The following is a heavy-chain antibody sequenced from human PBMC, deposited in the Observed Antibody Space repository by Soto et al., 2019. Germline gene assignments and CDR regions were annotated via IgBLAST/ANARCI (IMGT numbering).Heavy chain of an antibody. CDR2: INAGNGNT. Sequence: QVQLVQSGAEVKKPGASVKVSCKASGYTFTSYAMHWVRQAPGQRLEWMGWINAGNGNTKYSQKFQGRVTITRDTSASTAYMEPSSLRSEDTAVYYCASGPGYSYGYNWGQGTLVTVSS. J-gene: IGHJ4*02. CDR1: GYTFTSYA. D-gene: IGHD5-18*01. CDR3: ASGPGYSYGYN. V-gene: IGHV1-3*01.